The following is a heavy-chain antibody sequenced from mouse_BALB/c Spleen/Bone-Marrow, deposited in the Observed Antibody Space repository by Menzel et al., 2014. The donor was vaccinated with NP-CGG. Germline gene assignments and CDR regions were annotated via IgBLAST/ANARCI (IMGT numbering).Heavy chain of an antibody. CDR2: IYPGDGDT. CDR1: GYTFTSYW. V-gene: IGHV1-87*01. J-gene: IGHJ2*02. Sequence: VQLQESGAELARPGASVKLSCKASGYTFTSYWMQWVKQRPGQGLERIGAIYPGDGDTRYTQKFKGKATLTADKSSSTAYMQLSSLASEDSAVYYCARGFPFDYWGEGTSLPVPS. CDR3: ARGFPFDY.